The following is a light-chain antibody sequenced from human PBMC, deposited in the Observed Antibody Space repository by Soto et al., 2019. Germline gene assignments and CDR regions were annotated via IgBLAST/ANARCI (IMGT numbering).Light chain of an antibody. Sequence: DIQMTQSPSTLSASVGDTVTVTCRASQSVSGWLAWYQQKPGEAPKLLIYKASTLESGVPSRFSGSGYGTEFTLTISGLQPEDSATYYCQQYERYSTFGQGTKVDIK. CDR1: QSVSGW. J-gene: IGKJ1*01. CDR3: QQYERYST. V-gene: IGKV1-5*03. CDR2: KAS.